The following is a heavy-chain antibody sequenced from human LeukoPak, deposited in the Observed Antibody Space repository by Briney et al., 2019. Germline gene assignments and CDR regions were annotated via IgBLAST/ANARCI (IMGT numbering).Heavy chain of an antibody. CDR1: GAPISSYY. Sequence: SETLSLTCTVSGAPISSYYWSWIRQPPGKGLEWIGYIDSSGSPKYSPSLKSRVTISGDTSKNQFSLKLKSVTAADTAVYYCARRLECDSWGQGTLVTVSS. CDR2: IDSSGSP. CDR3: ARRLECDS. D-gene: IGHD3-3*01. J-gene: IGHJ4*02. V-gene: IGHV4-4*09.